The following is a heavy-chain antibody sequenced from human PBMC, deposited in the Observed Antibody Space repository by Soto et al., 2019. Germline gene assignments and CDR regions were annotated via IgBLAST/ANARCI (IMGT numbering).Heavy chain of an antibody. CDR3: ARGQGYCSGGSRGYGLDV. Sequence: SETLSLTCAVSGGSISSGGYSWSWIRQPPGKGLEWIGYIYHSGSTYYNPSLKSRVTISVDRSKNQFSLKLSSVTAADTAVYYCARGQGYCSGGSRGYGLDVWGQGTTVTVSS. J-gene: IGHJ6*02. CDR1: GGSISSGGYS. V-gene: IGHV4-30-2*01. D-gene: IGHD2-15*01. CDR2: IYHSGST.